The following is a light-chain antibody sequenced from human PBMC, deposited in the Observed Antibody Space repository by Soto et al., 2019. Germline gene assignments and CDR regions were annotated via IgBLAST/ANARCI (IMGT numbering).Light chain of an antibody. CDR2: LNSDGSH. CDR1: SGHSSYA. V-gene: IGLV4-69*01. J-gene: IGLJ2*01. Sequence: QSVLTQSPSASASLGASVKLTCTLSSGHSSYAIAWHQQQPEKGPRYLMKLNSDGSHNKGDGIPDRFSGSSSGAERYLPISSLQSEDEADYYWQTWATGIQNVVFGGGTKLTVL. CDR3: QTWATGIQNVV.